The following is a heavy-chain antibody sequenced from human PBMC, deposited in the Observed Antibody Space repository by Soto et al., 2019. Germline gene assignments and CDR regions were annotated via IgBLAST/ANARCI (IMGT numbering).Heavy chain of an antibody. CDR2: IYYSGST. CDR1: GGSISSGGYY. Sequence: PSETLSLTCTVSGGSISSGGYYWSWIRQHPGKGLEWIGYIYYSGSTYYNPSLKSRVTISVDTSKNQFSLKLSSVTAADTAVYYCARDVFSRESYYYYGMDVWGQGTTVTVS. D-gene: IGHD2-21*01. J-gene: IGHJ6*02. V-gene: IGHV4-31*03. CDR3: ARDVFSRESYYYYGMDV.